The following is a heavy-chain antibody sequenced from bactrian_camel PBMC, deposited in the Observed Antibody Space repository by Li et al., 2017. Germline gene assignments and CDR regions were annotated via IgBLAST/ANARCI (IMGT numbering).Heavy chain of an antibody. CDR3: AGDHNVDFGY. CDR1: GYTDSSGNC. CDR2: IYTNGGST. J-gene: IGHJ6*01. Sequence: HVQLVESGGGSVQAGGSLRLSCTASGYTDSSGNCMGWLRPAPGKEGEGVALIYTNGGSTDYADSVKSRFTIPRNNAKNTQYLQLNSLKTEDTAMYYCAGDHNVDFGYWGQGTQVTVS. V-gene: IGHV3S1*01.